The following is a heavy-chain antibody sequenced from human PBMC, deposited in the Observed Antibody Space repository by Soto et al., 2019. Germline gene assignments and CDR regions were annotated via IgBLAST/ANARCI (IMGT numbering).Heavy chain of an antibody. CDR2: INQSGTT. D-gene: IGHD3-10*01. CDR1: GGSFREYY. J-gene: IGHJ6*02. CDR3: ARDIITVIGGEIYYYFGMDV. Sequence: SSETLSLTCAVNGGSFREYYWSWLRQPPGKGLEWIGEINQSGTTHYNPPLKRRINISIDTSKNQFSLNLTSVAAADTATYYCARDIITVIGGEIYYYFGMDVWGQGTTVTVSS. V-gene: IGHV4-34*01.